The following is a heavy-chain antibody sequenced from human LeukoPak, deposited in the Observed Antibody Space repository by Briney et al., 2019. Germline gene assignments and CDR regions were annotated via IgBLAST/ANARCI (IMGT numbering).Heavy chain of an antibody. V-gene: IGHV4-4*07. J-gene: IGHJ3*02. CDR2: IYTSGST. D-gene: IGHD1-26*01. Sequence: PSETLSLTCTVSAGSISNYYWSWIRQPAGKGLEWIGRIYTSGSTNYNPSLKSRVTISVDTSKNQFSLKLSSVTAADTAVYYCARGIVGATTRMGHAFDIWGQGTMVTVSS. CDR3: ARGIVGATTRMGHAFDI. CDR1: AGSISNYY.